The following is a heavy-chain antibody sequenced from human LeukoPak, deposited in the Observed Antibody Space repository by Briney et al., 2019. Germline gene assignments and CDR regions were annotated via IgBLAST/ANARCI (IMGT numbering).Heavy chain of an antibody. CDR1: GFTFDEYA. J-gene: IGHJ4*02. V-gene: IGHV3-21*01. D-gene: IGHD6-19*01. CDR2: ISSSSGFI. Sequence: PGGSLRLSCAASGFTFDEYAIHWVRQAPGKGLEWVSSISSSSGFIFYADSVKGRFTISRDNAKNSLYLQMNSLRAEDTAVYYCARSGGSGWYSDYWGQGTLVTVSS. CDR3: ARSGGSGWYSDY.